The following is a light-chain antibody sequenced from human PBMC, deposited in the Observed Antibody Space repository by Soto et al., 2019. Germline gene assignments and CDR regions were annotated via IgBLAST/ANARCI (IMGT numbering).Light chain of an antibody. V-gene: IGKV3-20*01. CDR1: QSGSSSY. CDR3: QQYGSSPLT. J-gene: IGKJ4*01. Sequence: EIVLISSPGTLSLSQGERATLSCRASQSGSSSYLAWYQQKPGQAPRLLIYGVSSRAAGIPDRFSGSGSGTDFTLTISRLEPEDFAVYYCQQYGSSPLTFGGGTKVDIK. CDR2: GVS.